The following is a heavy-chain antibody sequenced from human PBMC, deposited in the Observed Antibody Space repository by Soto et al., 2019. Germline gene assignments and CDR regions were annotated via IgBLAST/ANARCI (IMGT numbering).Heavy chain of an antibody. Sequence: PSETLSLTCTFSGGSISSYYWSWIRQHPGKGLEWIGYIYYSGSTYYNPSLKSRVTISVDTSKNQFSLKLSSVTAADTAVYYCARHGCISTSCYAPVPPVLDYWGQGTLVTVSS. V-gene: IGHV4-31*03. J-gene: IGHJ4*02. CDR2: IYYSGST. CDR3: ARHGCISTSCYAPVPPVLDY. D-gene: IGHD2-2*01. CDR1: GGSISSYY.